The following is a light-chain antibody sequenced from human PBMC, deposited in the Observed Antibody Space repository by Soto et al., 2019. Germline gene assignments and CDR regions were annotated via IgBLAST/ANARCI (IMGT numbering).Light chain of an antibody. CDR3: QQSSNWQGT. Sequence: ETVMTQSPATLSVSPGERATLSCRASQSARISLGWYQQKPGQAPRLLIYDVSTRATGVPARFSGSGSGTDFTLTIGSLEPEDFAVYYCQQSSNWQGTFGRGTKV. J-gene: IGKJ1*01. CDR2: DVS. V-gene: IGKV3-15*01. CDR1: QSARIS.